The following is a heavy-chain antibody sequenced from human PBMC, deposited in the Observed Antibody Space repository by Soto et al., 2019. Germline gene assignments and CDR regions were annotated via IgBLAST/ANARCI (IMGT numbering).Heavy chain of an antibody. J-gene: IGHJ4*02. Sequence: ASGKVSCRASGYTFTSYAMHWVGQAPGQRLEWMGWINAGNGNTKYSQKFQGRVTITRDTSASTAYMELSSLRSEDTAVYYCARPDTTTTFPSRFNYCRQGTLVTASS. CDR3: ARPDTTTTFPSRFNY. CDR2: INAGNGNT. D-gene: IGHD1-1*01. V-gene: IGHV1-3*01. CDR1: GYTFTSYA.